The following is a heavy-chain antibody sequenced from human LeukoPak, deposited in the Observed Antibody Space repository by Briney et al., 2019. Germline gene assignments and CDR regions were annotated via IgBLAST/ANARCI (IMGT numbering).Heavy chain of an antibody. V-gene: IGHV3-21*04. Sequence: PGGSLRLSCAASGFTFSSYSMNWVRQAPGKGLEWVSSISSSSSYIYYADSVKGRFTISRDNSKNTLYLQMNSLRAEDTAVYYCAKPYCGGDCYYDYWGQGTLVTVSS. D-gene: IGHD2-21*02. CDR3: AKPYCGGDCYYDY. CDR1: GFTFSSYS. CDR2: ISSSSSYI. J-gene: IGHJ4*02.